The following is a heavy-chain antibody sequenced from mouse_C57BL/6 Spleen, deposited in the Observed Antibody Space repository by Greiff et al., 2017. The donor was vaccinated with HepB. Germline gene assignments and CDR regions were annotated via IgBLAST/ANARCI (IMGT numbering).Heavy chain of an antibody. Sequence: QVQLKQSGAELARPGASVKMSCKASGYTFTSYTMHWVKQRPGQGLEWIGYINPSSGYTKYNQKFKDKATLTADKSSSTAYMQLSSLTSEDSAVYYCARTGGSSFWFAYWGQGTLVTVSA. CDR3: ARTGGSSFWFAY. J-gene: IGHJ3*01. CDR2: INPSSGYT. CDR1: GYTFTSYT. D-gene: IGHD1-1*01. V-gene: IGHV1-4*01.